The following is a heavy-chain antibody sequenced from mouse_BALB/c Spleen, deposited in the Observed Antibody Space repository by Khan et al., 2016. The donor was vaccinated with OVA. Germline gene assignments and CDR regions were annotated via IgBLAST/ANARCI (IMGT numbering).Heavy chain of an antibody. D-gene: IGHD1-1*01. Sequence: EVELVESGGDLVKPGGSLKLSCAASGFTFSTYGMSWVRQTPDKRLEWVATVSSGGSYTYYPDSVKGRFTISRDNAKNTLYLLMSSLKSEDTAMFYCARLAYYYDSKGFDYWGQGTLVTVSA. V-gene: IGHV5-6*01. CDR3: ARLAYYYDSKGFDY. CDR1: GFTFSTYG. CDR2: VSSGGSYT. J-gene: IGHJ3*01.